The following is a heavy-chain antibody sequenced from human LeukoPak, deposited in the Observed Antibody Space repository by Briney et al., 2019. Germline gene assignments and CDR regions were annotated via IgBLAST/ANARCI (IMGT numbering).Heavy chain of an antibody. CDR2: IYTSGST. Sequence: SETLSLTCTVSGGSISSGSYYWSWIRQPAGKGLEWIGRIYTSGSTNYNPSLKSRVTISVDTSKNQFSLKLSSVTAADTAVYYCARGVTRWLQLPYYWGQGTLVTVSS. J-gene: IGHJ4*02. D-gene: IGHD5-24*01. V-gene: IGHV4-61*02. CDR1: GGSISSGSYY. CDR3: ARGVTRWLQLPYY.